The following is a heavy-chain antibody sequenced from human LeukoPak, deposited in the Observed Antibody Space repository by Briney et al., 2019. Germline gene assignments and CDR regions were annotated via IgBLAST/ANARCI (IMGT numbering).Heavy chain of an antibody. Sequence: PGGSLRLSCAASGFTFSSYAMHWVRQAPGKGLEWVAVISYDGSNKYYADSVKGRFTIPRDNSKNTLYLQMNSLRAEDTAVYYCARWSEYCSSTNCSDDAFDIWGQGTMVTVSS. D-gene: IGHD2-2*01. J-gene: IGHJ3*02. CDR3: ARWSEYCSSTNCSDDAFDI. CDR1: GFTFSSYA. CDR2: ISYDGSNK. V-gene: IGHV3-30*04.